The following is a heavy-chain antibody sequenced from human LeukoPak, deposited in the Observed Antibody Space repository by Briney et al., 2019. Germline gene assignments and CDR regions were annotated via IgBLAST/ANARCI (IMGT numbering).Heavy chain of an antibody. V-gene: IGHV3-30-3*01. Sequence: GGSLRLSCAASGFTFSSYAMHWVRQAAGKGLEWVAVISYDGSNKYYADSVKGRFTISRDNSKNTLYLQINSLRAEDTAVYYCARGKGQVVPYGMDVWGQGTTVTVSS. CDR3: ARGKGQVVPYGMDV. J-gene: IGHJ6*02. CDR2: ISYDGSNK. CDR1: GFTFSSYA. D-gene: IGHD3-22*01.